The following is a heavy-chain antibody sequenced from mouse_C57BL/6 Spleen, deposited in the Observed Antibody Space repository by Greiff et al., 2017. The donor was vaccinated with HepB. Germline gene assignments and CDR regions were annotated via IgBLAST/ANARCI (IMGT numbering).Heavy chain of an antibody. D-gene: IGHD4-1*01. Sequence: EVQLQQSGPELVKPGASVKISCKASGYTFTDYYMNWVKQSHGKSLEWIGDINPNNGGTSYNQKFKGKATLTVDKSSSTAYMELRSLTSEDSAVYYCARSGSFYFGVWGTGATVTVSS. J-gene: IGHJ1*03. V-gene: IGHV1-26*01. CDR2: INPNNGGT. CDR3: ARSGSFYFGV. CDR1: GYTFTDYY.